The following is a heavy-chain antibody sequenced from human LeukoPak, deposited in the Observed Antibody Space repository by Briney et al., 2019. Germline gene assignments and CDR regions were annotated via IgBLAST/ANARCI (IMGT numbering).Heavy chain of an antibody. CDR3: ARGPYDFWSGYEFYFDY. V-gene: IGHV3-21*01. Sequence: GGSLRLSCAASGFTFSTYSMNWARQAPGKGLEWVSSISGRSSYMYYADSVKGRFTISRDSAKNSLYLQMNSLRAEDTAVYYCARGPYDFWSGYEFYFDYWGQGTLVTVSS. D-gene: IGHD3-3*01. J-gene: IGHJ4*02. CDR2: ISGRSSYM. CDR1: GFTFSTYS.